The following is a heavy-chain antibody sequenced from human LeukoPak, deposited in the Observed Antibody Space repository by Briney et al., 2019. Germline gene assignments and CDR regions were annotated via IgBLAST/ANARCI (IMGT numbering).Heavy chain of an antibody. Sequence: ASVKVSCKASGYTFTGYYMHWVRQAPGQGLEWMGWINPNSGNTHYAQKFQDRVTMTRDTSISTAYMELNSLRSDDTAVYYCARDPSGIVGATLYFDYWGQGTLVTVSS. CDR3: ARDPSGIVGATLYFDY. CDR1: GYTFTGYY. CDR2: INPNSGNT. V-gene: IGHV1-2*02. D-gene: IGHD1-26*01. J-gene: IGHJ4*02.